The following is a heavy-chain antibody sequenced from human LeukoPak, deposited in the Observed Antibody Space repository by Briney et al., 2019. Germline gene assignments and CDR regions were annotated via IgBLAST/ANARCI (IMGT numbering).Heavy chain of an antibody. CDR3: ARLGPAPPPSSSFFDY. V-gene: IGHV5-51*01. J-gene: IGHJ4*02. D-gene: IGHD6-6*01. CDR1: GYSFTNYW. Sequence: GESLKISCKGSGYSFTNYWITWVRQMPGKGLEWMGIIYPGDSDTRYSPSFQGQVTISVDKSISTAYLQWSSLKASDIAMYYCARLGPAPPPSSSFFDYWGQGTLVTVSS. CDR2: IYPGDSDT.